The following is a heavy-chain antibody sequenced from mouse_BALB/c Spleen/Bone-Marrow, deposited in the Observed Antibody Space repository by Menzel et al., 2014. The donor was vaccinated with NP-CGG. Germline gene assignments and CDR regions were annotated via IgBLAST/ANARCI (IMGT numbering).Heavy chain of an antibody. J-gene: IGHJ1*01. CDR2: INPSNGGT. D-gene: IGHD1-1*01. CDR1: GYSFTNYY. V-gene: IGHV1S81*02. Sequence: QVQLQQSGAVLVKPGASVKLSCKASGYSFTNYYMFWVKRRPGQGLEWIGEINPSNGGTNFNEKFKNKATLTVDKSSSTAYMQLSSLTSEDSAVYYCTRSNYGYWYFDVWGAGTTVTVSS. CDR3: TRSNYGYWYFDV.